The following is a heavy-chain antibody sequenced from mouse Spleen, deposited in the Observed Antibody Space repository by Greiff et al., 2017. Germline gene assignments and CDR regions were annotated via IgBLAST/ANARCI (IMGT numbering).Heavy chain of an antibody. CDR3: ARGKSVYYYAMDY. Sequence: EVKLQESGPGLVKPSQSLSLTCSVTGYSITSGYYWNWIRQFPGNKLEWMGYISYDGSNNYNPSLKNRISITRDTSKNQFFLKLNSVTTEDTATYYCARGKSVYYYAMDYWGQGTSVTVSS. CDR2: ISYDGSN. J-gene: IGHJ4*01. V-gene: IGHV3-6*01. D-gene: IGHD1-3*01. CDR1: GYSITSGYY.